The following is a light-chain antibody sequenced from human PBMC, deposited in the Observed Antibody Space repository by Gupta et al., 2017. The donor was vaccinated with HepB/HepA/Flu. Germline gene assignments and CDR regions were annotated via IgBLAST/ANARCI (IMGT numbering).Light chain of an antibody. V-gene: IGLV2-14*01. CDR2: NVF. Sequence: SALAQPASVSGSPGQSITISCTGTNSDYVSWYQQYPGKAPKLLLYNVFDRPSGVSHRFSGSKSGTTASLTISGLQAEDEADYYCSSYTFTSTLVVFGGGTHLTVL. J-gene: IGLJ2*01. CDR3: SSYTFTSTLVV. CDR1: NSDY.